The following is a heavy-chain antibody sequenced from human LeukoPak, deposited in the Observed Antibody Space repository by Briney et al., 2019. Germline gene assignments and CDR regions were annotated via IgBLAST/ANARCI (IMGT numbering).Heavy chain of an antibody. V-gene: IGHV5-51*01. D-gene: IGHD3-16*02. CDR2: TYPGDSDT. CDR3: ARRGDYVWGSYRSYYFDY. CDR1: GYSFTNYW. J-gene: IGHJ4*02. Sequence: GESLKISCKGSGYSFTNYWIAWVRQMPGKGLEWMGITYPGDSDTTYSPSFQGQVTISADKSISTAYLQWSSLRASDTAMYYCARRGDYVWGSYRSYYFDYWGQGTLVTVSS.